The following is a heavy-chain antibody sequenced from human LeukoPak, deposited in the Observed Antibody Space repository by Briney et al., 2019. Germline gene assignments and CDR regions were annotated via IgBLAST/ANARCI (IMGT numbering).Heavy chain of an antibody. CDR3: ASGSIEYGLDYYYCYYMDV. Sequence: PGGSLRLSCAASGFTFSSYSMNWVRQAPGKGLEWVSSISSSSSYIYYADSVKGRFTISRDNAKNSLYLQMNSLRAEDTAVYYCASGSIEYGLDYYYCYYMDVWGKGTTVTVSS. CDR1: GFTFSSYS. D-gene: IGHD3-10*01. V-gene: IGHV3-21*01. J-gene: IGHJ6*03. CDR2: ISSSSSYI.